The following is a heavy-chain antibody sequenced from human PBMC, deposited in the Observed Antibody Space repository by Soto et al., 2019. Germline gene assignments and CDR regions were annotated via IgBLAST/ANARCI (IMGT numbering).Heavy chain of an antibody. Sequence: SETLSLTCTISGGSISSYYWSWIRQPPGKGLEWIGCIYYTGSTNYNPPLKSRVTISVDASKSQFSLKLSSVTAADTAVYYCARYFYDSTPTAFYAPSGQESLVT. CDR1: GGSISSYY. CDR3: ARYFYDSTPTAFYAP. CDR2: IYYTGST. D-gene: IGHD3-22*01. J-gene: IGHJ5*02. V-gene: IGHV4-59*01.